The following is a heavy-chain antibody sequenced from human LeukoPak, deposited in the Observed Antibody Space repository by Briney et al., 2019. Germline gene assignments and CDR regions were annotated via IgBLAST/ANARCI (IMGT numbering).Heavy chain of an antibody. V-gene: IGHV4-39*01. CDR2: IYYSGST. CDR3: ARRCSGGGCPDF. D-gene: IGHD2-15*01. Sequence: SETLSLTCTVSGDSISSSNFYWHWIRQPPGKGLEWIGSIYYSGSTYYSPSLKSRVIISVDTSKNQFSPKLSSVAAADTAVYYCARRCSGGGCPDFWGQGTLVTVSS. J-gene: IGHJ4*02. CDR1: GDSISSSNFY.